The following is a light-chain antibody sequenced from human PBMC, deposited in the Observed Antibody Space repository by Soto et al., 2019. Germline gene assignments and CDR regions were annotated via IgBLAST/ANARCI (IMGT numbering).Light chain of an antibody. V-gene: IGLV2-23*01. CDR2: EGS. CDR1: SSDVGSYNP. J-gene: IGLJ2*01. CDR3: CSYAGSSTSGV. Sequence: QSVLTQPASVSGSPGQSITISCTGTSSDVGSYNPVSWYQQHPGKAPKLMIYEGSKRPSGVSNRFSGSKSGNTASLTISGLQAEDEADYYCCSYAGSSTSGVFGGGTKLTVL.